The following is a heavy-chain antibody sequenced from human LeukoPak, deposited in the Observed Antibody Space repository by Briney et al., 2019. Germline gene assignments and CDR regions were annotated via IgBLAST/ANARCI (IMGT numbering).Heavy chain of an antibody. CDR1: GGSISSYY. CDR3: ARIDYSNFDY. V-gene: IGHV4-59*01. J-gene: IGHJ4*02. D-gene: IGHD4-11*01. CDR2: IYYSGST. Sequence: SETLSLTCTVAGGSISSYYWSWIRPPPGKGLEWIGYIYYSGSTNYTPSLKSRVTISVDTSKNQFSLKLSSVTAADTAVYYCARIDYSNFDYWGQGTLVTVSS.